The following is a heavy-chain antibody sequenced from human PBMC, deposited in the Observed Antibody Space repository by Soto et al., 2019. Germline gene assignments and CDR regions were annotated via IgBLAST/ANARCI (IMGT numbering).Heavy chain of an antibody. CDR1: GGTFSSYA. J-gene: IGHJ5*02. CDR3: ARYRYYEGSGPKA. CDR2: IIPIFGTA. D-gene: IGHD3-10*01. V-gene: IGHV1-69*01. Sequence: QVQLVQSGAEVKKPGSSVKVSCKASGGTFSSYAISWVRQAPGQGLEWMGGIIPIFGTANYAQKFQGRVTITADESTRTAYMALSSLRSVDTAVYSCARYRYYEGSGPKAWGQGTLVTVSS.